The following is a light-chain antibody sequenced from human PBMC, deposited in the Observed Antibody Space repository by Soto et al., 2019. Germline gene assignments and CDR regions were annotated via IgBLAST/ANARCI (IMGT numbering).Light chain of an antibody. J-gene: IGLJ1*01. CDR2: AYI. CDR3: QSYDRSLGGEA. CDR1: SSNIGAGYD. Sequence: QSVLTQPPSVSGAPGQRVTISCTGSSSNIGAGYDVHWYQHLPGTAPKLLLYAYINRPSGVPDRFSGSRSGTSASLAITGLQAEDEADYYCQSYDRSLGGEAFGTGTKLTVL. V-gene: IGLV1-40*01.